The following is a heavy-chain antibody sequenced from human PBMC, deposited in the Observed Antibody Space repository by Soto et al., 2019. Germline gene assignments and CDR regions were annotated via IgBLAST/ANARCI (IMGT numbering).Heavy chain of an antibody. J-gene: IGHJ5*02. CDR2: ISWNSGSI. CDR3: AKDSSSSWYRNWFDP. CDR1: GFTFDDYA. Sequence: EVQLVESGGGLVQPGRSLRLSCAASGFTFDDYAMHWVRQAPGKRLEWVSGISWNSGSIGYEDSVKGRFTISRDNAKNSLYLQMNSLRAEDTALYYCAKDSSSSWYRNWFDPWGQGTLVAVSS. D-gene: IGHD6-13*01. V-gene: IGHV3-9*01.